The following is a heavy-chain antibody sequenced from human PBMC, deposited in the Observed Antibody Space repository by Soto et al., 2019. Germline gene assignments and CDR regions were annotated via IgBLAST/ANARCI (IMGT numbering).Heavy chain of an antibody. CDR1: GYSFMKYG. Sequence: ASVKVSCKGFGYSFMKYGINWVRQAPGQGLEWVGWISPYSGYTHSAQKFHGRLTLTTDTAASTAHMELRILRPADTALYYCAREASVLIPAAQPSRFDSWGQGTLVTVSS. CDR3: AREASVLIPAAQPSRFDS. V-gene: IGHV1-18*01. D-gene: IGHD2-2*01. J-gene: IGHJ4*02. CDR2: ISPYSGYT.